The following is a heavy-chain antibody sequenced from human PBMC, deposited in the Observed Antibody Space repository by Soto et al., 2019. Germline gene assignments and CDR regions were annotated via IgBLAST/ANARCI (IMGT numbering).Heavy chain of an antibody. CDR1: GYTFTNFG. Sequence: ASVKVSCKASGYTFTNFGISWVRQAPGQGLEWVGWISTYTGKTTYVQKFQGRVTMTTDTSTTTAYMELGNLRSDDTAVCYCARGFLGDYITDTWFETWGQGTLVTVSS. D-gene: IGHD3-3*01. J-gene: IGHJ5*02. V-gene: IGHV1-18*01. CDR2: ISTYTGKT. CDR3: ARGFLGDYITDTWFET.